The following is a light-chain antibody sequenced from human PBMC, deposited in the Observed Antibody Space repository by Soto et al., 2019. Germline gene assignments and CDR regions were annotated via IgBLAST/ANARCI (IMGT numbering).Light chain of an antibody. Sequence: QSVLTQPASVSGSPGQSIAISCTGTRSDVGAYNYVSWYQQHPGKAPKLMISEVTNRPSGVSDRFSGSKSGNTASLTISGLQAEDEADYYCSSFTSRFTFVFXXXT. J-gene: IGLJ1*01. CDR3: SSFTSRFTFV. V-gene: IGLV2-14*01. CDR2: EVT. CDR1: RSDVGAYNY.